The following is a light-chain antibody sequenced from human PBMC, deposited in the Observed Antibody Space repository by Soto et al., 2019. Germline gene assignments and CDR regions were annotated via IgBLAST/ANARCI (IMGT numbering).Light chain of an antibody. CDR3: QQYYSRES. Sequence: DIPMTQSPSVVSASVGDTVTITCRASQAVNPWLAWHQQKPGRVPRVLIYKTSDFENGLPSRFSGSGSGTEFTLTISNLQPADFATYYCQQYYSRESFGQGTKV. CDR1: QAVNPW. CDR2: KTS. J-gene: IGKJ1*01. V-gene: IGKV1-5*03.